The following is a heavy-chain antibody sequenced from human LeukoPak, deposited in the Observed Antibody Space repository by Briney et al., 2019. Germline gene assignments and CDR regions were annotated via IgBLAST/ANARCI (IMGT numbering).Heavy chain of an antibody. D-gene: IGHD2-15*01. J-gene: IGHJ4*02. Sequence: SVKVSCKASGGTFSSYAISWVRQAPGQGPEWMGGIIPIFGTANYAQKFQGRVTITADESTSTAYMELSSLRSEDTAVYYCAREQCSGGSCPFDYWGQGTLVTVSS. V-gene: IGHV1-69*13. CDR2: IIPIFGTA. CDR3: AREQCSGGSCPFDY. CDR1: GGTFSSYA.